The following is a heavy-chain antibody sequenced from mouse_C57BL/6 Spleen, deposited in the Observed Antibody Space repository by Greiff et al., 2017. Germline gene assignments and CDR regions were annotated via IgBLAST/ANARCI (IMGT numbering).Heavy chain of an antibody. CDR3: AREGDGYPFGY. J-gene: IGHJ3*01. V-gene: IGHV3-6*01. CDR2: ISYDGSN. CDR1: GYSITSGYY. Sequence: EVQRVESGPGLVKPSQSLSLTCSVTGYSITSGYYWNWIRQFPGNKLEWMGYISYDGSNNYNPSLKNRISITRDTSKNQFFLKLNSVTTEDTATYYCAREGDGYPFGYWGQGTLVTVSA. D-gene: IGHD2-3*01.